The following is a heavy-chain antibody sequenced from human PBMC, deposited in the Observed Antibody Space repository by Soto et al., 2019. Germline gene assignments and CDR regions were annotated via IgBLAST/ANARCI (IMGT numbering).Heavy chain of an antibody. J-gene: IGHJ6*02. CDR1: GFTFSSYG. CDR2: ISYDGSNK. Sequence: GGSLRLSCAASGFTFSSYGMHWVRQAPGKGLEWVAVISYDGSNKYYADSVKGRFTISRDNSKNTLYLQMNSLRAEDTAVYYCAKDLHSPYYYGSGSYYYYYYYGMDVWGQGTTVTVSS. D-gene: IGHD3-10*01. V-gene: IGHV3-30*18. CDR3: AKDLHSPYYYGSGSYYYYYYYGMDV.